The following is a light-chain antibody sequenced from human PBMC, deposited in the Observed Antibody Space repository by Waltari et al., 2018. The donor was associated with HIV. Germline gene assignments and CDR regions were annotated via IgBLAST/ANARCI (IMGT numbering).Light chain of an antibody. Sequence: QSALTQPASVSGSPGPSITIPCSGTTSDVGSYYFVSWYQQHPGKAPKLMIHEVTKRASGTSTRFSGSKSGKTAYLTISGLQSEDEAVYYCSSYANTNTVIFGGGTKLTVL. V-gene: IGLV2-14*01. CDR2: EVT. CDR1: TSDVGSYYF. J-gene: IGLJ2*01. CDR3: SSYANTNTVI.